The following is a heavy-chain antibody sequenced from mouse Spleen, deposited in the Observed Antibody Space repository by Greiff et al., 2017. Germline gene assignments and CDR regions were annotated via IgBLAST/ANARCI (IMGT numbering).Heavy chain of an antibody. V-gene: IGHV1-52*01. J-gene: IGHJ1*01. Sequence: VKLQQPGAELVRPGSSVKLSCKASGYTFTSYWMHWVKQRPIQGLEWIGNIDPSDSETHYNQKFKDKATLTVDKSSSTAYMQLSSLTSEDSAVYYCARIEAYYRYEGYFDVWGAGTTVTVSS. CDR2: IDPSDSET. D-gene: IGHD2-14*01. CDR1: GYTFTSYW. CDR3: ARIEAYYRYEGYFDV.